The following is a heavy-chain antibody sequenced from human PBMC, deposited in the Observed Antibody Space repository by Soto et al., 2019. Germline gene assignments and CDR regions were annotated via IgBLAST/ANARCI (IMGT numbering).Heavy chain of an antibody. CDR2: SSGSGGTT. CDR1: GFTFSSFA. J-gene: IGHJ4*02. D-gene: IGHD6-25*01. CDR3: AKEPYSSVVLGTFDY. V-gene: IGHV3-23*01. Sequence: EVQLLESGGGLVQPGESLRLSCAASGFTFSSFAMSWVRQAPGKGLEWVSGSSGSGGTTYHADSVKGRFTISRDNSKNTLFLQMNSLRVEDTAVYYCAKEPYSSVVLGTFDYWGQGALVTVSS.